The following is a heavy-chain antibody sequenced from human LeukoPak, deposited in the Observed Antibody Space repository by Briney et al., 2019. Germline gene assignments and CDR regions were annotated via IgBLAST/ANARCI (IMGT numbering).Heavy chain of an antibody. D-gene: IGHD5-18*01. V-gene: IGHV3-64*01. CDR1: GFTFSSYA. CDR3: ARGGGYSYGYPFDY. CDR2: ISSNGGST. J-gene: IGHJ4*02. Sequence: PWGSLRLSCAASGFTFSSYAMHWVRQVPGKGLEYVSAISSNGGSTYYANSVKGRFTISRDNSKNTLYLQMGSLRAEDMAVYYCARGGGYSYGYPFDYWGQGTLVTVSS.